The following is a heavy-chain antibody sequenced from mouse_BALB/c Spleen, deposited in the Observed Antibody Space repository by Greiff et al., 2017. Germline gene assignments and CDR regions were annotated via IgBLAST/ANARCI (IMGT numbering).Heavy chain of an antibody. J-gene: IGHJ3*01. CDR1: GFTFSSYA. D-gene: IGHD1-2*01. CDR3: ARGFTTATGFAY. V-gene: IGHV5-6-5*01. CDR2: ISSGGST. Sequence: EVHLVESGGGLVKPGGSLKLSCTASGFTFSSYAMSWVRQTPGKRLEWVASISSGGSTYYPDSVKGRFTISRDNARNILYLQMSSLRSEDTAMYYCARGFTTATGFAYWGQGTLVTVSA.